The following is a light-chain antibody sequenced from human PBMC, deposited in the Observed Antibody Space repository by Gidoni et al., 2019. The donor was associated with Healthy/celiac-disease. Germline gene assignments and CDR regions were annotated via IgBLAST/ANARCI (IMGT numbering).Light chain of an antibody. J-gene: IGKJ3*01. CDR2: KAS. CDR3: QQHNSYSFT. V-gene: IGKV1-5*03. Sequence: IQMTQSPSTLSASVGDRVTITCRASQSISSWLAWYQQKPGKAPKLLIYKASSLESGVPARFSGSGSGTEFTLTISSLQPDDFAIYYCQQHNSYSFTFGPGTKVEIK. CDR1: QSISSW.